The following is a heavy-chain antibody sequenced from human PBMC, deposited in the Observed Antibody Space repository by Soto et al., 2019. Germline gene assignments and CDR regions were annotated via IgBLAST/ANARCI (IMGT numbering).Heavy chain of an antibody. CDR2: ISAYNGNT. CDR3: ARDSPPVDY. V-gene: IGHV1-18*01. J-gene: IGHJ4*02. CDR1: GDTFTNYG. Sequence: QVQLVQSGAEVKKPGASVKVSCKASGDTFTNYGIIWVRQAPGQGLEGMGWISAYNGNTKYAQKLQGRVTMTTDTSTSTAYRELRSLRSDDTAVYYCARDSPPVDYWGKGTLVTVSS.